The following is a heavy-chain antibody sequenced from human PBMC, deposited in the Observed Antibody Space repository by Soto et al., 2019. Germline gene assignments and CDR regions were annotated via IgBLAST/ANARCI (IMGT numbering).Heavy chain of an antibody. J-gene: IGHJ4*02. CDR2: VYYSGTH. D-gene: IGHD5-12*01. Sequence: PSETLSLTCTFSCGSINNYYWSWVRQPPGKGLEWIGYVYYSGTHNYNPSLESRLTISIDTSKNQFSLKLNSVTAADTAVYYCARVQMATLYFDYWGQGALVTVSS. CDR1: CGSINNYY. V-gene: IGHV4-59*01. CDR3: ARVQMATLYFDY.